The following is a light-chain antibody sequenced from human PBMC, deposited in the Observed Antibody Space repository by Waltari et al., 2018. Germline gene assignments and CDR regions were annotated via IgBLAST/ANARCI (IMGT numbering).Light chain of an antibody. V-gene: IGLV1-47*01. Sequence: QSVLSQPPAASGPPGQRVIISCSGTSSKIAINYVSWSQQLPGMAPKLLIYQNSQRPSGVPDRFSGSKSGTSASLAISGLRSEDEADYYCSAWDDSLSAWVFGGGTKLTVL. J-gene: IGLJ3*02. CDR2: QNS. CDR1: SSKIAINY. CDR3: SAWDDSLSAWV.